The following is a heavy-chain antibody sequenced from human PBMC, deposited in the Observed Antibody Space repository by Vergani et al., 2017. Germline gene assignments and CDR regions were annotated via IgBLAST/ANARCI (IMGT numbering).Heavy chain of an antibody. Sequence: EVQLVESGGGLVQPGGSLRLSCAASGFTFSSYWMSWVRQAPGKGLEWVANIKQDGSETYYVDSVKGRFTISRDNAKNSLYLQMNSLRAEDTAVYYCARSNRLRWQRGHYFDYWDQGTLVTVSS. CDR3: ARSNRLRWQRGHYFDY. D-gene: IGHD4-23*01. CDR2: IKQDGSET. V-gene: IGHV3-7*04. CDR1: GFTFSSYW. J-gene: IGHJ4*02.